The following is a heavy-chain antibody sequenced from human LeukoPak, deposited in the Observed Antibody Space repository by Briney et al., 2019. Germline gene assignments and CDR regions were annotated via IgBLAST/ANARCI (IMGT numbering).Heavy chain of an antibody. V-gene: IGHV4-39*07. D-gene: IGHD5-12*01. CDR2: IYYSGST. J-gene: IGHJ6*03. CDR1: GGSISSGSYY. CDR3: ARVRSGYDLGRHYYYYMDV. Sequence: SETLSLTCTVSGGSISSGSYYWGWIRQPPGKGLEWIGSIYYSGSTYYNPSLKSRVTISVDTSKNQFSLKLSSVTAADTAVYYCARVRSGYDLGRHYYYYMDVWGKGTTVTVSS.